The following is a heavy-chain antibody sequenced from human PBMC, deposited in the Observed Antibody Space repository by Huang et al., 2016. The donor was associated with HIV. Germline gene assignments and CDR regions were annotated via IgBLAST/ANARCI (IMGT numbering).Heavy chain of an antibody. D-gene: IGHD1-26*01. CDR1: GHSMNSDY. V-gene: IGHV4-59*03. Sequence: QVQLQESGPGLVQPSETLSLFCNVSGHSMNSDYWVWIRQAPGKGLDWVGNASYTGATEYRPSIKSGVAISLDSSNSQFSLKVSSVTTADTALYDCVSGSYYLTIWGKGTTVTVSS. J-gene: IGHJ6*04. CDR3: VSGSYYLTI. CDR2: ASYTGAT.